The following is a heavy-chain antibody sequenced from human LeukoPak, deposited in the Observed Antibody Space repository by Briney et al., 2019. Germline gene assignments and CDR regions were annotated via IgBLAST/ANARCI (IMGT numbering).Heavy chain of an antibody. J-gene: IGHJ4*02. CDR3: ARDYMVRGVIDY. CDR2: IYYSGST. D-gene: IGHD3-10*01. Sequence: SETLSLTCIVSGGSISITTYYWGWIRQPPGKGLEWIGNIYYSGSTYYNPSLKSRVTISVDTSKNQFSLKLSSVTAADTAVYYCARDYMVRGVIDYWGQGTLVTVSS. V-gene: IGHV4-39*07. CDR1: GGSISITTYY.